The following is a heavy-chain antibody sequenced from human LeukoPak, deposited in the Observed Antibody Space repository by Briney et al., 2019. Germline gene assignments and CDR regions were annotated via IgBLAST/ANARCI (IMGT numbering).Heavy chain of an antibody. CDR3: ARSMVREGSRYHVYFDY. D-gene: IGHD3-10*01. V-gene: IGHV1-2*06. J-gene: IGHJ4*02. Sequence: GASVKVSCKASGYTFTGYYMHWVRQAPGQGLEWMGRINANSGGTNYAQKFQGRVTMTRDTSISTAYMELSRLRSDDTAVYYCARSMVREGSRYHVYFDYWGQGTLVTVSS. CDR1: GYTFTGYY. CDR2: INANSGGT.